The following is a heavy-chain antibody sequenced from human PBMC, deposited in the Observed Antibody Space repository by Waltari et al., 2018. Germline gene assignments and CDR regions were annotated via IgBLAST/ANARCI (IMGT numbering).Heavy chain of an antibody. V-gene: IGHV1-8*01. CDR3: ARGKIAAAGSY. CDR2: MNPNRGNT. Sequence: QVQLVQSGAEVKKPGASVKLSCKTSGYTFTSYGVNWWRQATGQGLEWMGWMNPNRGNTGYAQKFQGRVTMTRNTSISTAYMELSSPRSEDTAVYYCARGKIAAAGSYWGQGTLVTVSS. J-gene: IGHJ4*02. D-gene: IGHD6-13*01. CDR1: GYTFTSYG.